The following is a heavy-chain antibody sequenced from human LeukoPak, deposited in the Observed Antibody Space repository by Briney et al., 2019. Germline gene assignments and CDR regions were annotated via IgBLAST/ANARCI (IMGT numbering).Heavy chain of an antibody. V-gene: IGHV3-7*04. CDR2: IKQDGSEK. CDR3: ARGLGAAHFDY. D-gene: IGHD1-26*01. J-gene: IGHJ4*02. CDR1: GFTFSSYG. Sequence: PGGSLRLSCAASGFTFSSYGMSWVRQAPGKGLGWVASIKQDGSEKYYVDSVKGRFTISRDNAKNSLYLQMNSLRAEDTAVYYCARGLGAAHFDYWGQGTLVTVSS.